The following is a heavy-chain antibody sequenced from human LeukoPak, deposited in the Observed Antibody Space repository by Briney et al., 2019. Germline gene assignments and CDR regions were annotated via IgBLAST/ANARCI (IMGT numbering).Heavy chain of an antibody. D-gene: IGHD6-13*01. V-gene: IGHV3-30*04. Sequence: GRSLRLSCAASGSTFSSYAMHWVRQAPGKGLEWVAVISYDGSNKYYADSVKGRFTISRDNSKNTLYLQMNSLRAEDTAVYYCARDTVSSSWYYFDYWGQGTLVTVSS. J-gene: IGHJ4*02. CDR1: GSTFSSYA. CDR3: ARDTVSSSWYYFDY. CDR2: ISYDGSNK.